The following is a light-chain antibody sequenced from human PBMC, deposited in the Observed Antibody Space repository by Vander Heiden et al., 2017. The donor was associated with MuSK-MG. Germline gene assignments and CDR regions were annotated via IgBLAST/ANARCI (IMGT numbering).Light chain of an antibody. CDR1: NSNIGNNY. V-gene: IGLV1-51*01. CDR2: DND. Sequence: QSVLTQPPSVSAAPGQKVTISCSGSNSNIGNNYVSWYQHLPGTAPNLVIYDNDKRPSGIPDRFSGSRSGTSATLGITGLQTGDEADYYCGTWDDSLSVVAFGGGTKLTVL. CDR3: GTWDDSLSVVA. J-gene: IGLJ2*01.